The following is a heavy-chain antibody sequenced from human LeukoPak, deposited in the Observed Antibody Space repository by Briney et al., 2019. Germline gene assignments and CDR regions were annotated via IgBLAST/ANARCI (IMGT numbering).Heavy chain of an antibody. Sequence: GGSLRLSCAASGFTFSNAWMSWVRQAPGKVLEWVGRIKSKTDGGTTDHAAPVKGRFTISRDDSKNTLYLQMNSLKTEDTAVYYCTTDKLEYSRKVGNDYWGQGTLVTDSS. CDR2: IKSKTDGGTT. J-gene: IGHJ4*02. CDR1: GFTFSNAW. V-gene: IGHV3-15*01. CDR3: TTDKLEYSRKVGNDY. D-gene: IGHD6-6*01.